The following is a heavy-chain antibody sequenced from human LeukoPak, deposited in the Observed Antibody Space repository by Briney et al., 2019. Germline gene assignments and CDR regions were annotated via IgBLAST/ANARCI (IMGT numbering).Heavy chain of an antibody. CDR2: TSAYNGNT. Sequence: ASVKVSCKASGYTFTSYGISWVRQAPGQGLEWMGWTSAYNGNTNYAQKLQGRVTMTTDTSTSTAYMELRSLRSDDTAVYYCARDADRSYYYDSSGYYYYYYGMDVWGQGTTVTVSS. J-gene: IGHJ6*02. D-gene: IGHD3-22*01. V-gene: IGHV1-18*01. CDR1: GYTFTSYG. CDR3: ARDADRSYYYDSSGYYYYYYGMDV.